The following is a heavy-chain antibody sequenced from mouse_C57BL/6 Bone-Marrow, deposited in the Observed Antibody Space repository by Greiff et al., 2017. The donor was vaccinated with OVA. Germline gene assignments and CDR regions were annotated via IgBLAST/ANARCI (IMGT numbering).Heavy chain of an antibody. CDR3: AREDDYDWYFDV. CDR1: GYAFTNSW. V-gene: IGHV1-82*01. CDR2: IYPGDVGT. J-gene: IGHJ1*03. Sequence: VQLQESGPELVKPGASVKISCKASGYAFTNSWMNWVKQRPGKGLEWIGRIYPGDVGTNYNGNFKGKATLTAEKSSSTAYMQLSSLTSEDSAVYFCAREDDYDWYFDVWGTGTTVTVSS. D-gene: IGHD2-4*01.